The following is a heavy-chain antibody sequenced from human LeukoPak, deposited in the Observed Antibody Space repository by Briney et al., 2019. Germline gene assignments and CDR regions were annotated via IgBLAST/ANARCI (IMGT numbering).Heavy chain of an antibody. CDR2: IYYSGST. Sequence: SETLSLTCTVSGGSISSGDYYWSWIRQPPGKGLEWIGYIYYSGSTYYNPSLKSRVTISVDTSKNQSSLKLSSVTAADTAVYYCARDRPQWLGRPFDIWGQGTMVTVSS. J-gene: IGHJ3*02. CDR3: ARDRPQWLGRPFDI. D-gene: IGHD3-22*01. V-gene: IGHV4-30-4*01. CDR1: GGSISSGDYY.